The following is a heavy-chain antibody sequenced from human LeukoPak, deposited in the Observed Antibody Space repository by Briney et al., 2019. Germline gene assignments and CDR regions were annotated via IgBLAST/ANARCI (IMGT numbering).Heavy chain of an antibody. CDR1: GYSFTNYW. CDR3: ASRRGGGANDAFDV. J-gene: IGHJ3*01. CDR2: IYPGDSDT. V-gene: IGHV5-51*01. D-gene: IGHD3-10*01. Sequence: GEPLNISCQGSGYSFTNYWIVWVRQMPGKGLEWMGVIYPGDSDTRYSPSFQGHVTISADKSITTAYLHWSSVKGSDTAIYYCASRRGGGANDAFDVWGQGTMVSVSS.